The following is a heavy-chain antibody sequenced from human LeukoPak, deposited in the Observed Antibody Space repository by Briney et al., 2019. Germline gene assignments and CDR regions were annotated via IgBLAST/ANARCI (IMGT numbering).Heavy chain of an antibody. CDR1: GFTFSSYG. J-gene: IGHJ4*02. D-gene: IGHD6-13*01. CDR3: AKSGTRSSWSPRLKTYFDY. Sequence: GGSLRLSCAASGFTFSSYGMHWVRQAPGKGLEWVASISYDGSNKYYADSVKGRFTISRDNSKNTLYLQMNSLRAEDTSIYYCAKSGTRSSWSPRLKTYFDYWGQGTLVTVPS. CDR2: ISYDGSNK. V-gene: IGHV3-30*18.